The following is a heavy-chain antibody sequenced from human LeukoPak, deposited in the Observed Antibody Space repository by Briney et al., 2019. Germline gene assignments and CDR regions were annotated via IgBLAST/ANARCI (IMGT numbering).Heavy chain of an antibody. CDR3: ATEMGYCSSTSCLPSY. CDR1: GYTFTGYY. V-gene: IGHV1-2*02. CDR2: INPNSGGT. J-gene: IGHJ4*02. Sequence: ASVKVSCKASGYTFTGYYMHWVRQAPGQGLEWMGWINPNSGGTNYAQKFQGRVTMTRDTSISTAYMELSRLRSDDTAVYYCATEMGYCSSTSCLPSYWGQGTLVTVSS. D-gene: IGHD2-2*01.